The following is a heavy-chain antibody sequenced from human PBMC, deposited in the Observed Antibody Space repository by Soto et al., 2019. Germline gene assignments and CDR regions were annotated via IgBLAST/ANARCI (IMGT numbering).Heavy chain of an antibody. D-gene: IGHD1-1*01. CDR3: ARFPRGTGTTLALFDY. V-gene: IGHV4-59*08. J-gene: IGHJ4*02. CDR2: IYYSGST. CDR1: GGSISSYY. Sequence: SETLSLTCTVSGGSISSYYWSWIRQPPGKGLEWIGYIYYSGSTNYNPSLKSRVTISVDTSKNQFSLKLSSVTAADTAVYYCARFPRGTGTTLALFDYRGQRTPVTVSS.